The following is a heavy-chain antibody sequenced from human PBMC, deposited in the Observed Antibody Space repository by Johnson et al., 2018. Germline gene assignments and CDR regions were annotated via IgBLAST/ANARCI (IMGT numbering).Heavy chain of an antibody. D-gene: IGHD2-2*01. Sequence: QVQLVQSGGGVVQPGRSLRLSCAASGFSFYKYGMHWVRQAPGKGLEWVAVISYDGSNTFYVESVKGRFTISRDNSKNTLYLKMNNLRDDVTGVYYCAKGVVVVPAAINAFDIWGQGTMVTVSS. V-gene: IGHV3-30*18. J-gene: IGHJ3*02. CDR1: GFSFYKYG. CDR2: ISYDGSNT. CDR3: AKGVVVVPAAINAFDI.